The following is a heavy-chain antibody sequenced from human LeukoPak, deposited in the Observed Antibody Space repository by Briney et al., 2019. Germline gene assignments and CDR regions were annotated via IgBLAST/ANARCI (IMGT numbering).Heavy chain of an antibody. CDR1: GGTFSSYA. CDR3: ARDLLGYCSSTSCLPVNWFDP. Sequence: SVKVSFKASGGTFSSYAISWVRQAPGQGLEWMGRIIPILGIANYAQKFQGRVTITADKSTSTAYMELSSLRSEDTAVYYCARDLLGYCSSTSCLPVNWFDPWGQGTLVTVSS. V-gene: IGHV1-69*04. J-gene: IGHJ5*02. D-gene: IGHD2-2*01. CDR2: IIPILGIA.